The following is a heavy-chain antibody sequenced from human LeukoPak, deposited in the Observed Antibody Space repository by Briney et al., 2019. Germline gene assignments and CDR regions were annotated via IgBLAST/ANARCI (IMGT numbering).Heavy chain of an antibody. Sequence: GASVKVSCKASGYTFTSYGISWVRQAPGQGLEWMGWISVYNGNTNYAQKLQGRVTMTTDTSTSTAYMELRSLRSDDTAVYYCARGDFWSGYYTGMSDYWGQGTLVTVSS. V-gene: IGHV1-18*01. CDR3: ARGDFWSGYYTGMSDY. J-gene: IGHJ4*02. D-gene: IGHD3-3*01. CDR1: GYTFTSYG. CDR2: ISVYNGNT.